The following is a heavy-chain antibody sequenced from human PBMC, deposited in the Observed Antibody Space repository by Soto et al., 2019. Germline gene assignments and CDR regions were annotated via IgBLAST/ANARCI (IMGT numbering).Heavy chain of an antibody. Sequence: EVQLAESGGGIVEPGRSLRLSCAASGFSFDNFAMHWVRQAPGKGLVWVSSISSNSGNIGYADSVKGRFTISRDNAKNSLYLEMNSLRVEDTALYYCAKGGSSSWLRDGLHIWGQGTMVTASS. CDR3: AKGGSSSWLRDGLHI. V-gene: IGHV3-9*01. CDR2: ISSNSGNI. CDR1: GFSFDNFA. J-gene: IGHJ3*02. D-gene: IGHD6-19*01.